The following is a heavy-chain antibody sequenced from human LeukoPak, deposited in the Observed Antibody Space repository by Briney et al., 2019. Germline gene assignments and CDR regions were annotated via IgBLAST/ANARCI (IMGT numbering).Heavy chain of an antibody. CDR2: IDTSTSYI. D-gene: IGHD3-10*01. V-gene: IGHV3-21*01. CDR1: GFTFSTYS. Sequence: PGGSLRLSCAASGFTFSTYSMNWVRQAPGKGLEWVSFIDTSTSYIYYGDSVKGRFTISRDNAKNSLYLQMTGLRAEDTAVYYCARGRSITLLRGVAMSDGFDIWGQGAMVTVSS. J-gene: IGHJ3*02. CDR3: ARGRSITLLRGVAMSDGFDI.